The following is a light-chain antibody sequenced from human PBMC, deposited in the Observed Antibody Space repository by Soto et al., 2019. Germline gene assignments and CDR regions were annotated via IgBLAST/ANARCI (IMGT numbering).Light chain of an antibody. CDR1: SSDVGGYNY. V-gene: IGLV2-14*01. J-gene: IGLJ2*01. Sequence: QSALTQPASVSGSPGQSITISCTGTSSDVGGYNYVSWYQQHPGKAPKLMIYDVSNRPSGVSNRFSGSKSGNTASLTISGLQAEDEGDYYCSSYTSSSTLGFGGGTKLTGL. CDR3: SSYTSSSTLG. CDR2: DVS.